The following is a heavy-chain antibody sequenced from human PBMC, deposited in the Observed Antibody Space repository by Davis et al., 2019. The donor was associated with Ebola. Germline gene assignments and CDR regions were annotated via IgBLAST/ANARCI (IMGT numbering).Heavy chain of an antibody. D-gene: IGHD3-3*01. CDR3: TTEDDFWSGYYYFDY. CDR1: GFTFSNAW. CDR2: IKSKTDGGTT. V-gene: IGHV3-15*01. Sequence: GGSLRLSCAASGFTFSNAWMSWVRQAPGKGLEWVGRIKSKTDGGTTDYAAPVKGRFTISRDDSKNTLYLQMNSLKTEDTAVYYCTTEDDFWSGYYYFDYWGQGTLVTVSS. J-gene: IGHJ4*02.